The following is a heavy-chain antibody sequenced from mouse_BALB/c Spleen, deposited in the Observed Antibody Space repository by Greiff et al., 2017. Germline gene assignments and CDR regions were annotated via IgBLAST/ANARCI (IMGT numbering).Heavy chain of an antibody. D-gene: IGHD2-1*01. CDR2: ISYDGSN. V-gene: IGHV3-6*02. CDR3: ASYGNYYIDY. CDR1: GYSITSGYY. J-gene: IGHJ2*01. Sequence: DVQLQESGPGLVKPSQSLSLTCSVTGYSITSGYYWNWIRQFPGNKLEWMGYISYDGSNNYNPSLKNRISITRDTSKNQFFLKLNSVTTEDTATYYCASYGNYYIDYWGQGTTLTVSS.